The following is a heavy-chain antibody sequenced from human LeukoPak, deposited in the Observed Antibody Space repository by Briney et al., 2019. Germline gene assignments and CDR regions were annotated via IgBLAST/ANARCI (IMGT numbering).Heavy chain of an antibody. V-gene: IGHV4-30-4*01. CDR1: GASVDIGDYY. D-gene: IGHD1-26*01. Sequence: SETLSLTCTVSGASVDIGDYYWSWLRQPPGKALEWIGYIYHSGTSYYNPSLKSRTYISSDMSKNHFSLTLNSVTAADTALYFCARYSSHSGSFSFDYWGQGAMVTVSS. J-gene: IGHJ4*02. CDR3: ARYSSHSGSFSFDY. CDR2: IYHSGTS.